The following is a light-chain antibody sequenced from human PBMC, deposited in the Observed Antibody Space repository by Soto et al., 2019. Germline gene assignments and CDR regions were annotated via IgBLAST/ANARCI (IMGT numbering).Light chain of an antibody. V-gene: IGLV2-14*01. J-gene: IGLJ1*01. CDR2: EVR. CDR3: MSRTSTVTFV. Sequence: QSVLAQPASVSGSPGQSITISCTGTSSGVGGYSYVSWYQQHPGKVPKLIIYEVRNRPSGVSPRFSGSKSGNMASLTISGLLAEDEADYYCMSRTSTVTFVFGTGTKVTVL. CDR1: SSGVGGYSY.